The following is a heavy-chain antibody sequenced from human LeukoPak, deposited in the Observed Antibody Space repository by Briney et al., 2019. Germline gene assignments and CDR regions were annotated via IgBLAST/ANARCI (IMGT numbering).Heavy chain of an antibody. J-gene: IGHJ5*02. D-gene: IGHD3-10*01. CDR2: IYYSGST. CDR3: AGRFGELNWFDP. Sequence: SETLSLTCTVSGGSISSYYWSWIRQPPGKGLEWIGYIYYSGSTNYNPSLKSRVTISVDTSKNQFPLKLSSVTAADTAVYYCAGRFGELNWFDPWGQGTLVTVSS. CDR1: GGSISSYY. V-gene: IGHV4-59*01.